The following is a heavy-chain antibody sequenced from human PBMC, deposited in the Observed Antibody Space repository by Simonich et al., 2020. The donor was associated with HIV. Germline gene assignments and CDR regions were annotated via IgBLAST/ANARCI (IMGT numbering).Heavy chain of an antibody. CDR1: SGSFSGYY. CDR2: ITYSGRT. D-gene: IGHD3-10*01. Sequence: QVQLQQWGAGLLKPSETLSLTCAVYSGSFSGYYWSWIRQSPGKGLEWIGEITYSGRTNYNPSLKSRDTISVDTSKKQFSLKLKSVTVADTAVYYCAREVGYYPPQLEENNAFDFWGQGTMVTVSS. V-gene: IGHV4-34*01. CDR3: AREVGYYPPQLEENNAFDF. J-gene: IGHJ3*01.